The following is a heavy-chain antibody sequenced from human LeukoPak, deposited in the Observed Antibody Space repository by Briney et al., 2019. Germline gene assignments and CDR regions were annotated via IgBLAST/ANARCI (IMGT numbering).Heavy chain of an antibody. V-gene: IGHV3-21*01. CDR2: ISTSSSYI. Sequence: GGSLRLSCAASGFSFSTLSMNWVRQAPGKGLEWVSSISTSSSYIYYADSVKGRFTISRDNATNSLYLQMNSLRAEDTAVYYCARGRAAAGTSYYYYMDVWGKGTTVTVSS. D-gene: IGHD6-13*01. CDR3: ARGRAAAGTSYYYYMDV. CDR1: GFSFSTLS. J-gene: IGHJ6*03.